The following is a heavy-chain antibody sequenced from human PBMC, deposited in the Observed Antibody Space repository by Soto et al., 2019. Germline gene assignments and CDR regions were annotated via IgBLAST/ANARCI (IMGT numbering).Heavy chain of an antibody. CDR2: IYHSGST. D-gene: IGHD6-13*01. CDR3: ARAAAAPKVYYFDY. Sequence: PSETLSLTCAVSGGSISSGGYSWSWIRQPPGKGLEWIGYIYHSGSTYYNPSLKSRVTISVDRSKNQFSLKLSSATAADTAVYYCARAAAAPKVYYFDYWGQGTLVTVS. V-gene: IGHV4-30-2*01. CDR1: GGSISSGGYS. J-gene: IGHJ4*02.